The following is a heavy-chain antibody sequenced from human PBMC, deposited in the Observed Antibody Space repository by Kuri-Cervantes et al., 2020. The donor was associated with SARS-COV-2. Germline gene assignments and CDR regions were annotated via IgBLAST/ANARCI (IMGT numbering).Heavy chain of an antibody. Sequence: LSLTCAASGFTFSDNYMSWIRQAPGKGLEWVSYISSSSSYTNYADSVKGRFTISRDNAKNSLYLQMNSLRAGDTAVYYCARGQQLIDYWGQGTLVTVSS. CDR2: ISSSSSYT. CDR3: ARGQQLIDY. CDR1: GFTFSDNY. V-gene: IGHV3-11*03. J-gene: IGHJ4*02. D-gene: IGHD6-13*01.